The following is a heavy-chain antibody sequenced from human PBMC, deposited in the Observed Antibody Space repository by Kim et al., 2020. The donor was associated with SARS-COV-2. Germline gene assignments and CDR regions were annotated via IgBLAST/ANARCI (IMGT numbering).Heavy chain of an antibody. CDR1: GFTFDDYA. CDR2: ISWNSGSI. Sequence: GGSLRLSCAASGFTFDDYAMHWVRQAPGKGLEWVSGISWNSGSIGYADSVKGRFTISRDNAKNSLYLQMNSLRAEDTALYYCAKDSGYDILTGWGAGDYWGQGTLVTVSS. D-gene: IGHD3-9*01. V-gene: IGHV3-9*01. CDR3: AKDSGYDILTGWGAGDY. J-gene: IGHJ4*02.